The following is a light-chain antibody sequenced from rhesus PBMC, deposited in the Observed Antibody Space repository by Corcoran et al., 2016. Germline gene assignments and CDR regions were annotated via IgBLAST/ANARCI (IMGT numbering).Light chain of an antibody. CDR3: QQYSSSPWT. Sequence: DIQMTQSPSSLSASVGDTVTITCRASQSISSWFAWYQQKPGKAPKLLVYKASTLQSGVPSRFSGSGSGTDFTLTISILQSEDFATYYCQQYSSSPWTFGQGTKVEIK. J-gene: IGKJ1*01. CDR2: KAS. V-gene: IGKV1-22*01. CDR1: QSISSW.